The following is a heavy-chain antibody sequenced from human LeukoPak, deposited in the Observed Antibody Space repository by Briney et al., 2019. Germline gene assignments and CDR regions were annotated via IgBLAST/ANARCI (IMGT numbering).Heavy chain of an antibody. CDR2: IWYDGSNK. CDR3: ATLVGAPLADY. J-gene: IGHJ4*02. V-gene: IGHV3-33*01. CDR1: GFTFISNA. Sequence: PGGSLKLSCAAPGFTFISNAMAGARQAPGKGLGWVAVIWYDGSNKYYADSVKGRFTISRDNSKNTLYLQMNSLRAEDTAVYYCATLVGAPLADYWGQGTLVTVSS. D-gene: IGHD1-26*01.